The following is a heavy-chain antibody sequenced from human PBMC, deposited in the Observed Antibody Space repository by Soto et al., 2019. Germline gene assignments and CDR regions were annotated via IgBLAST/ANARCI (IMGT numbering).Heavy chain of an antibody. V-gene: IGHV5-51*01. CDR1: GYSFTSYW. Sequence: GESLKISCKGSGYSFTSYWIGWVRQMPGKGLEWMGIIYPGDSDTRYSPSFQGQVAISADKSISTAYLQWSSLKASDTAMYYCASGGLCGGDCYSPFFDYWGQGTLVTVSS. D-gene: IGHD2-21*02. CDR2: IYPGDSDT. J-gene: IGHJ4*02. CDR3: ASGGLCGGDCYSPFFDY.